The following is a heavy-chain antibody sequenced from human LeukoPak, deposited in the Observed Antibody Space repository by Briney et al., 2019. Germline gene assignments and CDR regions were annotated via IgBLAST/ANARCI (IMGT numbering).Heavy chain of an antibody. CDR3: ARGVRLTSFDY. CDR1: GGSISSSSYY. D-gene: IGHD1-14*01. V-gene: IGHV4-39*07. Sequence: SETLSLTCTVSGGSISSSSYYWGWIRQPPGKGLEWIGSISNSGSTYYNLSLKSRVTISVDTSKSQFSLNLSSVTAADTAVYYCARGVRLTSFDYWGQGTLVTVSS. J-gene: IGHJ4*02. CDR2: ISNSGST.